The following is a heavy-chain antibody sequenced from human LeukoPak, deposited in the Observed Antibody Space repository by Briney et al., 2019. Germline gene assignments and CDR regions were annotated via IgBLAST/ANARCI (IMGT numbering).Heavy chain of an antibody. J-gene: IGHJ5*02. V-gene: IGHV3-30*01. CDR2: ISYDGSNK. CDR3: ARNQGPPTYYDFWSGYYRPGGWFDP. D-gene: IGHD3-3*01. CDR1: GFTFSSYA. Sequence: GGSLRLSCAASGFTFSSYAMHWVRQAPGKGLEWVAVISYDGSNKYYADSVKGRFTISRDNSKNTLYLQMNSLRAEDTAVYYCARNQGPPTYYDFWSGYYRPGGWFDPWGQGTLVTVSS.